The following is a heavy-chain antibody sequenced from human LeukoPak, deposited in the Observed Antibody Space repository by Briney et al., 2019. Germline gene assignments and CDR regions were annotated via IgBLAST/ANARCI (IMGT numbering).Heavy chain of an antibody. CDR1: GGSISSYY. J-gene: IGHJ4*02. CDR2: IYYSGST. D-gene: IGHD1-26*01. V-gene: IGHV4-59*01. Sequence: PSETLSLTCTVSGGSISSYYWSWIRQPPGKGLEWIGYIYYSGSTNYNPSLKSRVTISVDTSKNQFSLKLSSVTAADTVVYYCARVGATRPFDYWGQGTLVTVSS. CDR3: ARVGATRPFDY.